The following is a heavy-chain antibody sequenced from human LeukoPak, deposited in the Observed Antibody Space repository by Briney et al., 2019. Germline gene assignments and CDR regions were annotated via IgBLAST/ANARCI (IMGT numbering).Heavy chain of an antibody. CDR1: GFTLRSNW. Sequence: GGSLRLSCAASGFTLRSNWMSWVRQAPGKGLEWVSAISGSGGSTYYADSVKGRFTISRDNSKNTLYLQMNSLRAEDTAVYYCATTSGYYAYFQHWGQGTLVTVSS. CDR2: ISGSGGST. CDR3: ATTSGYYAYFQH. V-gene: IGHV3-23*01. J-gene: IGHJ1*01. D-gene: IGHD3-22*01.